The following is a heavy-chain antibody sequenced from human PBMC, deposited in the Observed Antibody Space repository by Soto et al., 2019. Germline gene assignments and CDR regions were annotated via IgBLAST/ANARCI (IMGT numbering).Heavy chain of an antibody. CDR3: SPGSYSSGWYFDY. CDR2: ISYDGSNK. V-gene: IGHV3-30*03. J-gene: IGHJ4*02. Sequence: QVQLVESGGGVVQPGRSLRLSCAASGFAFSSYGMHWVRQAPGKGLEWVAVISYDGSNKYYADSVKGRFTISRDNSKNTLYLQMNSLRAEDTAVYYCSPGSYSSGWYFDYWGQGTLVTVS. D-gene: IGHD6-19*01. CDR1: GFAFSSYG.